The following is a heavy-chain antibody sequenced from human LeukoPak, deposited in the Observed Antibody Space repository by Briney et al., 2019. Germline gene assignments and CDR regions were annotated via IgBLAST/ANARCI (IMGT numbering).Heavy chain of an antibody. Sequence: GGSLRLSCAASGFTFSSYGMSWVRQAPGKGLEWVSAISGSGGSAYYADSVKGRFTISRDNSKNTLYLQMNSLRAEDTAVYYCARSSSWYTGLDYWGQGTLVTVSS. CDR3: ARSSSWYTGLDY. V-gene: IGHV3-23*01. CDR2: ISGSGGSA. J-gene: IGHJ4*02. D-gene: IGHD6-13*01. CDR1: GFTFSSYG.